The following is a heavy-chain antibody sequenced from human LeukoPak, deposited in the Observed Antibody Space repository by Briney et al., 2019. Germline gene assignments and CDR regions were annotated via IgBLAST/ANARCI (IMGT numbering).Heavy chain of an antibody. J-gene: IGHJ4*02. D-gene: IGHD1-26*01. CDR3: AKRSGINYGYFDS. V-gene: IGHV3-23*01. Sequence: GGSLRLSCAASGFTFSSYGMSWVRQAPGKGLEWVSAISGSGGSTYYADSVKGRFTISRDNSKNTLYLQMNSLRSEDTAVYYCAKRSGINYGYFDSWGQGTLVTVSS. CDR1: GFTFSSYG. CDR2: ISGSGGST.